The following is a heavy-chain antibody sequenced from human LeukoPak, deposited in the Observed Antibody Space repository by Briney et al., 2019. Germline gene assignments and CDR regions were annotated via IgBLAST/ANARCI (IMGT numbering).Heavy chain of an antibody. Sequence: GGSLRLSCAASGFTFSSYGMHWVRQAPGKGLEWVAFIRYDGSNKYYADSVKGRFTISRDNSKNTLYLQMNSLRPEDTAVYYCARDYYASGSYFRGPFDPWGQGTLVTVSS. CDR2: IRYDGSNK. D-gene: IGHD3-10*01. CDR1: GFTFSSYG. J-gene: IGHJ5*02. V-gene: IGHV3-30*02. CDR3: ARDYYASGSYFRGPFDP.